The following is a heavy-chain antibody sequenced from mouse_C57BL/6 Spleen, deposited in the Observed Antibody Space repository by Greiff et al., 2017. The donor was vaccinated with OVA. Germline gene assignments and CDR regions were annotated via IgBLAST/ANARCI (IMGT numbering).Heavy chain of an antibody. CDR3: AIYGDYDWYFDV. J-gene: IGHJ1*03. CDR1: GYTFTSYW. D-gene: IGHD2-13*01. CDR2: IHPSDSDT. V-gene: IGHV1-74*01. Sequence: QVHVKQPGAELVKPGASVKVSCKASGYTFTSYWMHWVKQRPGQGLEWIGRIHPSDSDTNYNQKFKGKATLTVDKSYSTAYMQLSSLTSEDSAVYYCAIYGDYDWYFDVWGTGTTVTVSS.